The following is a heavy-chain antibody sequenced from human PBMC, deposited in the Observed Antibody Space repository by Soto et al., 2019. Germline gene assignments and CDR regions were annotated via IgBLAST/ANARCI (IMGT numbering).Heavy chain of an antibody. Sequence: PSETLSVTCTVAGGSISSYYWSWIRQHPGKGLEWIGYIYYSGITNYNPSLKSRVTISVDTSKNQFSLKLSSVTAADTAVYYCARYKSNYYYGMDVWGQGTTVTVSS. CDR1: GGSISSYY. J-gene: IGHJ6*02. D-gene: IGHD1-20*01. V-gene: IGHV4-59*01. CDR3: ARYKSNYYYGMDV. CDR2: IYYSGIT.